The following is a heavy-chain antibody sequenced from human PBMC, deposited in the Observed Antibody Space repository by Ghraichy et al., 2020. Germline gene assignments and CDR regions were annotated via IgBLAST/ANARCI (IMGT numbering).Heavy chain of an antibody. Sequence: GALRLSCAASGITFSAYWMTWVRQAPGKGLEWVGNIKQDGSEKYYVDSVKGRFTISRDSAKKSLYLQMNSLRGEDTAVYYCARAIAATGNDGFDLWGQGTMVTVSS. CDR1: GITFSAYW. J-gene: IGHJ3*01. CDR2: IKQDGSEK. CDR3: ARAIAATGNDGFDL. D-gene: IGHD6-13*01. V-gene: IGHV3-7*04.